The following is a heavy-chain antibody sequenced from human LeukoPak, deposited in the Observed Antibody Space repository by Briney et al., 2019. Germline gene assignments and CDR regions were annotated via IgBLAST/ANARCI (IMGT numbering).Heavy chain of an antibody. CDR3: ARAHEVGDY. V-gene: IGHV3-21*01. CDR2: ISTSSSYI. D-gene: IGHD1-26*01. J-gene: IGHJ4*02. CDR1: GFTLSSYS. Sequence: GGSLRLSCAASGFTLSSYSMNWVRQAPGKGLEWVSSISTSSSYIYYANSVRGRFTISRDNAKNSLYLQMNNLRAEDTAVYYCARAHEVGDYWGQGTLVTVSS.